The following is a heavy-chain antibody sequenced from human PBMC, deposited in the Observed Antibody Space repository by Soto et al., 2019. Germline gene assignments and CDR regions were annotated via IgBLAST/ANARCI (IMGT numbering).Heavy chain of an antibody. CDR1: GFTFSSYS. Sequence: SLRLSCAASGFTFSSYSLNWVRQAPGKGLEWVSYISSSSSTIYYADSVKGRFTISRDNAKNSLYLQMNSLRDEDTAVYYCARPEYSSSSYGMDVWGQGTTVTVSS. D-gene: IGHD6-6*01. J-gene: IGHJ6*02. CDR2: ISSSSSTI. V-gene: IGHV3-48*02. CDR3: ARPEYSSSSYGMDV.